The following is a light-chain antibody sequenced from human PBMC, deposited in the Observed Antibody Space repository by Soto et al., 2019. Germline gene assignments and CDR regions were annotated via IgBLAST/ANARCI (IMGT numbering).Light chain of an antibody. CDR2: GAS. CDR1: QSVRSRF. V-gene: IGKV3-20*01. CDR3: QQYGSSPLT. J-gene: IGKJ4*01. Sequence: EIVLTQSPGTLSLSPGERATLSCRASQSVRSRFLAWYQQKPGQAPRLLIYGASNRATGIPDRFSGSGSGTDFTLTISRLLPEDFAVYYCQQYGSSPLTFGGGTKVEIK.